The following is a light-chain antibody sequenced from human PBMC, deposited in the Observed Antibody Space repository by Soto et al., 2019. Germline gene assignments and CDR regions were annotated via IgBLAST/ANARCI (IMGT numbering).Light chain of an antibody. CDR2: LDSDGSH. V-gene: IGLV4-69*02. J-gene: IGLJ2*01. CDR3: QTWGPGFVL. CDR1: SGHSNYD. Sequence: QLVLTQSPSASASLGASVKLTCTLSSGHSNYDIAWHQQQPEKGPRYLMKLDSDGSHTRGDGIPDRFSGSSSGAERYVTISSLQSEDEADYYCQTWGPGFVLFGGGTKLTVL.